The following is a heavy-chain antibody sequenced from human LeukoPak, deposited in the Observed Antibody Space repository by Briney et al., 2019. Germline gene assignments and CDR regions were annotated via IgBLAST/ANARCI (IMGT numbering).Heavy chain of an antibody. V-gene: IGHV4-59*08. Sequence: SETLSLTCSVSGGSISSLYWSWIRQPPGKGLEWIGYVYYTGSTNYNPSLKSRVTIFVDMSKNQFSLRLSSVTAADTALYYCARHRAYSSASPFDYWGQGALVTVSS. CDR1: GGSISSLY. J-gene: IGHJ4*02. CDR3: ARHRAYSSASPFDY. D-gene: IGHD6-6*01. CDR2: VYYTGST.